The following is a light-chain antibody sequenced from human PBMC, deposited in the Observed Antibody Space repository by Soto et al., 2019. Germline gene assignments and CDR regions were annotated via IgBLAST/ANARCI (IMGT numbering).Light chain of an antibody. J-gene: IGLJ1*01. Sequence: QSALTQPASVSGSPGQSITISCTGTSSDVGGFKYVSWYQQHPDKAPKLIISVVSNRPSGVSTRFSGSKSGNTASLTISGLQAEDEADYYCASYTTSDTPYVFGTGTKLTV. V-gene: IGLV2-14*01. CDR3: ASYTTSDTPYV. CDR2: VVS. CDR1: SSDVGGFKY.